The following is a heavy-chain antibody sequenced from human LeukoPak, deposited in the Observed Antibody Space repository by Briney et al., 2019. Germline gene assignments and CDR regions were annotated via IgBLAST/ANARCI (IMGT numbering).Heavy chain of an antibody. CDR2: IDPKSGGT. V-gene: IGHV1-2*02. CDR1: GYTFTGYY. J-gene: IGHJ4*02. CDR3: ASPFGGNYLYYFDY. D-gene: IGHD4/OR15-4a*01. Sequence: ASVKVSCKTFGYTFTGYYMHWVRQAPGQGLEWMGRIDPKSGGTNYAQKFQGRVTMTRDTSISTAYMELSRLRSNDTAVYYCASPFGGNYLYYFDYWGQGTLVTVSS.